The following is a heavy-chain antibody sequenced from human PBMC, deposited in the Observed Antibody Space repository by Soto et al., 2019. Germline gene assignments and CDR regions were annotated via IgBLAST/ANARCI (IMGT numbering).Heavy chain of an antibody. D-gene: IGHD3-16*01. CDR2: IYNGEST. CDR1: GFTVNRDY. J-gene: IGHJ4*02. V-gene: IGHV3-53*01. Sequence: EVQLVESGGGLIQPGGSLRLSCAASGFTVNRDYMNWIRQTPGKGLEWVAFIYNGESTHYADSVKGRFTISSDRSKNTLYLQMNSLRIEDTAVYYCARDGRGLGKLSLFEYWGQGTLVTVSS. CDR3: ARDGRGLGKLSLFEY.